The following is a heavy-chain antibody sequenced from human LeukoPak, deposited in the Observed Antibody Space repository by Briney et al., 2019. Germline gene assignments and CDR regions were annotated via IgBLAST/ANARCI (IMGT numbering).Heavy chain of an antibody. CDR3: AREGYGSGRINWFDP. V-gene: IGHV1-69*13. CDR1: GGTFSSYA. CDR2: IIPIFGTA. J-gene: IGHJ5*02. D-gene: IGHD3-10*01. Sequence: SVKVSCKASGGTFSSYAISWVRQAPGQGLEWMGGIIPIFGTANYAQKFQGRVTITADESTSTAYMELSSLRSEDTAVYYCAREGYGSGRINWFDPWGQGTLVTVSS.